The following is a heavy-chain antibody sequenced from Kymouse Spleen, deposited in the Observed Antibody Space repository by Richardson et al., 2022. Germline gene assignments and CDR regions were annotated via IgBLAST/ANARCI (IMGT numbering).Heavy chain of an antibody. D-gene: IGHD4-11,IGHD4-11*01. CDR3: AKDIYSSYYYYYGMDV. V-gene: IGHV3-9*01. CDR2: ISWNSGSI. J-gene: IGHJ6*02. CDR1: GFTFDDYA. Sequence: EVQLVESGGGLVQPGRSLRLSCAASGFTFDDYAMHWVRQAPGKGLEWVSGISWNSGSIGYADSVKGRFTISRDNAKNSLYLQMNSLRAEDTALYYCAKDIYSSYYYYYGMDVWGQGTTVTVSS.